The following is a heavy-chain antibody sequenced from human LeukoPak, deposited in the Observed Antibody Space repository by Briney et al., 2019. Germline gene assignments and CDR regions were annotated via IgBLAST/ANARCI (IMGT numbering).Heavy chain of an antibody. CDR3: ARVDLSWSDSSGYYRDWFDP. D-gene: IGHD3-22*01. CDR2: INAGNGNT. V-gene: IGHV1-3*01. CDR1: GYTFTSYA. J-gene: IGHJ5*02. Sequence: GASVKVSCKASGYTFTSYAMHWVRQAPGQRLGWMGWINAGNGNTKYSQKFQGRVTITRDTSASTAYMELSSLRSDDTAVYYCARVDLSWSDSSGYYRDWFDPWGQGTLVTVSS.